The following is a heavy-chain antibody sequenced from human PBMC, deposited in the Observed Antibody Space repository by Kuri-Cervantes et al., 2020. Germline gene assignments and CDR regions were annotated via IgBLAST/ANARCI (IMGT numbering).Heavy chain of an antibody. J-gene: IGHJ4*02. CDR3: ARLYCRGGDCFALDT. V-gene: IGHV1-18*01. CDR2: TTSDTVNT. CDR1: GYNFSSYG. Sequence: ASVKVSCKASGYNFSSYGVSWVRQAPGHGLEWIGWTTSDTVNTKYAQKVHMRVAMTMDTSTCTAYMELRSLRSDDTAVYYCARLYCRGGDCFALDTWGQGTQVTVSS. D-gene: IGHD2-21*02.